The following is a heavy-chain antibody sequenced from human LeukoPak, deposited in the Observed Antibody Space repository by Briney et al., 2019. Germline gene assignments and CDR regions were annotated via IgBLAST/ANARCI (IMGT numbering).Heavy chain of an antibody. CDR3: ARSSYSSSSSV. J-gene: IGHJ3*01. D-gene: IGHD6-6*01. Sequence: GGSLRLSCAVSGFTFSGFWMSWPRQAPGKGLEWVASINSDGSEGYYADVAKGRFTISRDNAKNSLYLQINSLRAEDTAVYYCARSSYSSSSSVWGQGTMVTVSS. CDR2: INSDGSEG. V-gene: IGHV3-7*03. CDR1: GFTFSGFW.